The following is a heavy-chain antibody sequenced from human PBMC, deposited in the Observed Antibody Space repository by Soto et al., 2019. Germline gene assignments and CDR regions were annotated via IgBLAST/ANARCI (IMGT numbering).Heavy chain of an antibody. D-gene: IGHD3-10*01. Sequence: GASVKVSCKASGDNFASFGFSWVRQAPGQGLERLGWISAYNGNTHYAQKVRDRVTLTTDTSTNTAYMELRSLTSDDTAVYYCARDQESITVRIFRYWGQGTRVTISS. CDR2: ISAYNGNT. CDR1: GDNFASFG. V-gene: IGHV1-18*01. J-gene: IGHJ4*02. CDR3: ARDQESITVRIFRY.